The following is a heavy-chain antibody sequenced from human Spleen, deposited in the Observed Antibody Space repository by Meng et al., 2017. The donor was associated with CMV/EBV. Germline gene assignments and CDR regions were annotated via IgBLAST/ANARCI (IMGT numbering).Heavy chain of an antibody. V-gene: IGHV3-53*01. D-gene: IGHD2/OR15-2a*01. CDR3: AREVLYNWLDP. CDR2: IYSGGST. J-gene: IGHJ5*02. Sequence: GGSLRLSCAASGFTVSSNYMSWVRQAPGKGLEWVSVIYSGGSTYYADSVKGRFTISRDNSKNTLYLQMNSLRAEDTAVYYCAREVLYNWLDPWGQGTLVTVSS. CDR1: GFTVSSNY.